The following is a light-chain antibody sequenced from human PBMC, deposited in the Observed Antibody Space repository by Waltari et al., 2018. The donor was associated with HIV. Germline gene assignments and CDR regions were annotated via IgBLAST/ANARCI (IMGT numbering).Light chain of an antibody. J-gene: IGLJ2*01. Sequence: QSALTQPASVSGSPGQSITISCTGTISDIGSYNLVSWYQQYPGRAPKLIIYEVGKSASGGSDRFSGSKSGNRASLTVAGLKVEDEADYYCCSYAGGRVFVLFGGGTRLTV. CDR1: ISDIGSYNL. CDR3: CSYAGGRVFVL. CDR2: EVG. V-gene: IGLV2-23*02.